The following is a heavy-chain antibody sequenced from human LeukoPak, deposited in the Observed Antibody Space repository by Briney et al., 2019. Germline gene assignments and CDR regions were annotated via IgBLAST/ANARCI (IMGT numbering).Heavy chain of an antibody. V-gene: IGHV1-18*01. D-gene: IGHD2-2*02. CDR3: ARRGLTNEDTYCNSTGCYIASGDWFDP. J-gene: IGHJ5*02. CDR2: INPYNGNT. CDR1: GYTFTSYA. Sequence: ASVKVSCKASGYTFTSYAMNWVRQAPGQGLEWMGWINPYNGNTNYAQNLQGRVTMTTDTSTSTAYMELRSLRSDDTAVYYCARRGLTNEDTYCNSTGCYIASGDWFDPWGQGTLVTVSS.